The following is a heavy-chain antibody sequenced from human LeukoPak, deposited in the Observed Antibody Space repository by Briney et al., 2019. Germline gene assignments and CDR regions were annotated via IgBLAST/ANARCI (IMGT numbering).Heavy chain of an antibody. CDR1: YSISSGYY. J-gene: IGHJ5*02. V-gene: IGHV4-38-2*02. D-gene: IGHD4-17*01. CDR2: MYHSGST. CDR3: ARSQIDYGDYVNWFDP. Sequence: SETLSLTCTVSYSISSGYYWGWIRQPPGKGLEWIGSMYHSGSTYYNPSLKSRVTISIDTSKNQFSLKLSSVTAADTAVYYCARSQIDYGDYVNWFDPWGQGTLVTVSS.